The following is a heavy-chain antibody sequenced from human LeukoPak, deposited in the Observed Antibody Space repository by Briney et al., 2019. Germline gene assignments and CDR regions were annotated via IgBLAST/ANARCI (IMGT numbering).Heavy chain of an antibody. CDR3: ARDRIVGAKDHGY. V-gene: IGHV1-2*02. CDR1: GYSFTAYY. CDR2: INPNSGGT. J-gene: IGHJ4*02. Sequence: ASVKVSCKASGYSFTAYYIHWVRQAPGHGLEWMGWINPNSGGTNYAQKFQGRVTMTRDTSISTAYMELSRLRSDDTAVYYCARDRIVGAKDHGYWGQGTLVTVSS. D-gene: IGHD1-26*01.